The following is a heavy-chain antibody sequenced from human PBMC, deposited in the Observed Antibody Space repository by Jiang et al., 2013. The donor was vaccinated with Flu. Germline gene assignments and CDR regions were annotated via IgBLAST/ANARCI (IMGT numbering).Heavy chain of an antibody. CDR3: AKTTGGNSLWYFDL. J-gene: IGHJ2*01. CDR1: GGSISSYY. CDR2: IYYSGST. D-gene: IGHD4-23*01. V-gene: IGHV4-59*01. Sequence: LLKPSETLSLTCTVSGGSISSYYWSWIRQPPGKGLEWIGYIYYSGSTNYNPSLKSRVTISVDTSKNQFSLKLSSLTAADTAVYYCAKTTGGNSLWYFDLWGRGTLVTVSS.